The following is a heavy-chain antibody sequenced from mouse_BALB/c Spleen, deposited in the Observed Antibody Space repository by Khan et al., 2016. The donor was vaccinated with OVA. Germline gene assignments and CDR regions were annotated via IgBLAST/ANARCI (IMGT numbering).Heavy chain of an antibody. J-gene: IGHJ4*01. CDR1: GYTFTDYS. V-gene: IGHV9-2-1*01. Sequence: QVQLQQSGPELKKPGETVKISCKASGYTFTDYSMHWVKQAPGKGLKWMGWINTETGEPTYADDFKGRFAFSLETYASTAYLQINNLKDEDTATYCCAGNYYGNYGAMDYWGQGTSVTVSS. CDR3: AGNYYGNYGAMDY. CDR2: INTETGEP. D-gene: IGHD2-1*01.